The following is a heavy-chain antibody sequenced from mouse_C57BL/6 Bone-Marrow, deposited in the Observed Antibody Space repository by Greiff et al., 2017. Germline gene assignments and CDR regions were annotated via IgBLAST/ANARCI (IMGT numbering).Heavy chain of an antibody. CDR2: IYPRSGNT. J-gene: IGHJ1*03. CDR1: GYTFTSYG. CDR3: ARRITTVVAHWYFDV. V-gene: IGHV1-81*01. Sequence: QVQLQQSGAELARPGASVKLSCKASGYTFTSYGISWVKQRTGQGLEWIGEIYPRSGNTYYNEKFKGKATMTADKSSRTAYMELRSLTSESSAVYFCARRITTVVAHWYFDVWGTGTTVTVSS. D-gene: IGHD1-1*01.